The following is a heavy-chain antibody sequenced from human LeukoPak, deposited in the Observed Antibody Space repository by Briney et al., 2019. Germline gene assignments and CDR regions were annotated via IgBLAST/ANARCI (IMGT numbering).Heavy chain of an antibody. CDR2: IYYSGTT. V-gene: IGHV4-59*12. J-gene: IGHJ5*02. CDR3: ARGRGANL. CDR1: GGSISSYY. D-gene: IGHD3-10*01. Sequence: SETLSLTCTVSGGSISSYYWSWIRQPPGKGLEWIGYIYYSGTTNYNPSLKSRVTISVDTSKNQFSLKLSSVTAADTAVYYCARGRGANLWGQGTQVTVSS.